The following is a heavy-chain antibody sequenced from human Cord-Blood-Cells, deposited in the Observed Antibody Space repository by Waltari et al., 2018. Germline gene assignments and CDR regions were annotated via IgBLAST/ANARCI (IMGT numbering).Heavy chain of an antibody. J-gene: IGHJ3*02. CDR1: GYTFTGYS. Sequence: QVQLVQSGAEVKKPGASVKVSCKASGYTFTGYSMHWVRQAPGQGLEWMGWINPNSGGTNYAQKFQGWVTMTRDTSISTAYMELSRLRSDDTAVYYCARDSGSTSCDAFDIWGQGTMVTVSS. CDR2: INPNSGGT. CDR3: ARDSGSTSCDAFDI. D-gene: IGHD2-2*01. V-gene: IGHV1-2*04.